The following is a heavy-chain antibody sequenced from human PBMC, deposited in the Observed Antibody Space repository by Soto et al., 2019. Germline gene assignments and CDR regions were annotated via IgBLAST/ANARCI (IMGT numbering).Heavy chain of an antibody. V-gene: IGHV2-5*02. CDR2: IYWDDDK. D-gene: IGHD6-19*01. Sequence: QITLKESGPTLVKPTQTLTLTCTFSGFSLSTSGVGVGWIRQPPGKALEWLALIYWDDDKRYSPSLKSRLTLSKDTSNNHVVHTMTNMDPVDTATSYCAHSGYNSGWYWGDDALYIWGQGTMVTVSS. CDR1: GFSLSTSGVG. CDR3: AHSGYNSGWYWGDDALYI. J-gene: IGHJ3*02.